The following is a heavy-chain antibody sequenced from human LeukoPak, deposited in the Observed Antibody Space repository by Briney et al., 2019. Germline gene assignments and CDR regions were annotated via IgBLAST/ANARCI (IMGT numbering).Heavy chain of an antibody. CDR3: ARDLVGSAISYSSGAWDY. Sequence: GASVKVSCKASGYTFTSYDINWVRQATGQGLEWMGWMNPNSGNTGYAQKFQGRVTMTEDTSTDTAYMELSSLRPEDTAVYYCARDLVGSAISYSSGAWDYWGQGTLVTVSS. CDR2: MNPNSGNT. CDR1: GYTFTSYD. V-gene: IGHV1-8*01. J-gene: IGHJ4*02. D-gene: IGHD3-10*01.